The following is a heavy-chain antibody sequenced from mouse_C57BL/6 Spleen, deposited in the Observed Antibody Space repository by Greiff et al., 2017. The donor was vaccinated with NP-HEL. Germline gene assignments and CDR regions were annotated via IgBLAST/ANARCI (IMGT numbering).Heavy chain of an antibody. J-gene: IGHJ4*01. Sequence: QVQLQQPGAELVKPGASVTLSCKASGYTFTSYWMHWVKQRPGQGLEWIGMIHPNSGSTNYNEKFKSKATLTVDKSSSTAYMQLSSLTSEDSAVYDCARGGLRYAMDYWGQGTSVTVSS. CDR2: IHPNSGST. V-gene: IGHV1-64*01. CDR3: ARGGLRYAMDY. D-gene: IGHD3-3*01. CDR1: GYTFTSYW.